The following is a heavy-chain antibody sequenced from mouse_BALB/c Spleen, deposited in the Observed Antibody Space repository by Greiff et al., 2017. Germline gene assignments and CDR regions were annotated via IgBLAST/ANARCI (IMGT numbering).Heavy chain of an antibody. Sequence: QVQLQQSGPELVKPGASVKISCKASGYAFSSSWMNWVKQRPGQGLEWIGRIYPGDGDTNYNGKFKGKATLTADKSSSTAYMQLSSLTSVDSAVYFCARWGGYRYGDYYAMDYWGQGTSVTVSS. CDR3: ARWGGYRYGDYYAMDY. D-gene: IGHD2-14*01. V-gene: IGHV1-82*01. CDR1: GYAFSSSW. CDR2: IYPGDGDT. J-gene: IGHJ4*01.